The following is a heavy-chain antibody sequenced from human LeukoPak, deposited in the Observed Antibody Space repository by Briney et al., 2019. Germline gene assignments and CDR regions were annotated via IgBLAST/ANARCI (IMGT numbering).Heavy chain of an antibody. CDR3: ARARWDSWLAANNDY. D-gene: IGHD6-19*01. V-gene: IGHV3-30*04. J-gene: IGHJ4*02. Sequence: PGGSLRLSCAASGFSFSSHAMHWVRRAPGKGLEWVAFVSYDGRIYSHADFVKGRFTISRDNSKNTLYLQMNSLRAEDTAVYFCARARWDSWLAANNDYWGQGTLVTVSS. CDR2: VSYDGRIY. CDR1: GFSFSSHA.